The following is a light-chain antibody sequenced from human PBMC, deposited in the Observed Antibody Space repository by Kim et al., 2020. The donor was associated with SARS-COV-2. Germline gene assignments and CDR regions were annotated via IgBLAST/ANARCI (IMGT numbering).Light chain of an antibody. CDR3: QQYYTTPFT. J-gene: IGKJ2*01. CDR1: QSVLQTSNNRNY. Sequence: ATITCKTSQSVLQTSNNRNYLTWYQQKAGQPPKLIVHWSTTRESGVPDRFSGRGSGTDFSLTINGLQPEDVAVYYCQQYYTTPFTFGQGTKVDIK. CDR2: WST. V-gene: IGKV4-1*01.